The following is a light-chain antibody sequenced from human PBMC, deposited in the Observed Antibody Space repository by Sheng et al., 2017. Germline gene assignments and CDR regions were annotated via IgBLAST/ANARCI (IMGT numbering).Light chain of an antibody. CDR2: GAS. CDR3: QQYDKWPLT. CDR1: QGISTY. J-gene: IGKJ4*01. V-gene: IGKV3-15*01. Sequence: TQSPSSLSASVGDRVTITCRASQGISTYLAWYQLKPGQVPRLLIYGASTRVTGIPARFSGSGSGTEFTLTITSLQSEDFAVYYCQQYDKWPLTFGGGTKVEIK.